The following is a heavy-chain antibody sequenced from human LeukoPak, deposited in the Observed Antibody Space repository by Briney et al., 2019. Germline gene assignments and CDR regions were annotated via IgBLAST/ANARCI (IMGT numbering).Heavy chain of an antibody. D-gene: IGHD6-19*01. Sequence: PGRSLRLSCAASGFTFSSYAMHWVRQAPGKGLEWVAVISYDGSNKYYADSVKGRFTISRDNSKNTLYLQMNSLRAEDTAVYYCARSISWGIAVAVTGAFDIWGQGTMVTVSS. V-gene: IGHV3-30-3*01. CDR2: ISYDGSNK. CDR3: ARSISWGIAVAVTGAFDI. J-gene: IGHJ3*02. CDR1: GFTFSSYA.